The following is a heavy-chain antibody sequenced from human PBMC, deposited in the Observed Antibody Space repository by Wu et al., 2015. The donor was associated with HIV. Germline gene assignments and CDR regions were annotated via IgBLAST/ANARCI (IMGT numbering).Heavy chain of an antibody. CDR1: GNTFNA. CDR3: ATPRSPGFSSAWPTYFDY. V-gene: IGHV1-69*05. J-gene: IGHJ4*02. Sequence: QVQLVQSGAEVKKPGSSVKISCRASGNTFNAINWVRQAPGQGLEWMGGIIPLFGTRDYAQSLQGRLTITTDESTSTAYMTLSSLRSEDTAAYYCATPRSPGFSSAWPTYFDYWGQGTLVTVSS. CDR2: IIPLFGTR. D-gene: IGHD6-19*01.